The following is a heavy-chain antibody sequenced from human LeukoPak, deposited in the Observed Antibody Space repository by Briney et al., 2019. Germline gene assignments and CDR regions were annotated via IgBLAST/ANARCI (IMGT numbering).Heavy chain of an antibody. Sequence: GASVKVSCKASGYTFTSNYIHWVRQAPGQGLEWMGMIYPRDGSTSYAQKFQGRVTVTRDTSTSTVHMELSGLRSEDTAVYYCARDQEGFDYWAREPWSPSPQ. V-gene: IGHV1-46*01. CDR2: IYPRDGST. J-gene: IGHJ4*02. CDR3: ARDQEGFDY. CDR1: GYTFTSNY.